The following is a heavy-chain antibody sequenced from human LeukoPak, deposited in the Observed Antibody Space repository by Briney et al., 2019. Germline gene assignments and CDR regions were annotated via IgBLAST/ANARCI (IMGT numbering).Heavy chain of an antibody. CDR3: VKGGPMVRGLKGVDY. CDR1: GFTFSIYA. D-gene: IGHD3-10*01. J-gene: IGHJ4*02. V-gene: IGHV3-23*01. CDR2: ISGSGGGT. Sequence: GGSLRLSCAASGFTFSIYAMSWVRQAPGKGLEWVSAISGSGGGTYAADSVTGRFTISRDNSRNTLFLQMNDLRVEDTAVYYCVKGGPMVRGLKGVDYWGQGTLVTVSS.